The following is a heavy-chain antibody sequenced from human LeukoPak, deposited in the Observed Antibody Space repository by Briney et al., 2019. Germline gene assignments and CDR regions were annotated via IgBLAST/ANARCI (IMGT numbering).Heavy chain of an antibody. Sequence: GGSLRLSCAASGFTFSTYDMRWVRQPPGKGLEWVSAIGTGGYPYYPASVKGRFTISRENAKSSVYLHMNSLRAGDTAVYYCARVVHGYLGRYGMDVWGQGTTVSVSS. V-gene: IGHV3-13*05. D-gene: IGHD5-18*01. CDR1: GFTFSTYD. CDR3: ARVVHGYLGRYGMDV. J-gene: IGHJ6*02. CDR2: IGTGGYP.